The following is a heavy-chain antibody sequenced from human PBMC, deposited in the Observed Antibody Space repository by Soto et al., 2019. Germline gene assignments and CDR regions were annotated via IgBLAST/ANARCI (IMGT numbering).Heavy chain of an antibody. CDR3: ARDRPYYDILTGYYSRWFDP. V-gene: IGHV1-69*13. J-gene: IGHJ5*02. CDR1: GGTFSSYA. CDR2: IIPIFGTA. Sequence: GASVKVSCKASGGTFSSYAISWVRQAPGQGLEWMGGIIPIFGTANYAQKFQGRVTITADESTSTAYMELNSLRAEDTAVYYCARDRPYYDILTGYYSRWFDPWGQGTQVTVSS. D-gene: IGHD3-9*01.